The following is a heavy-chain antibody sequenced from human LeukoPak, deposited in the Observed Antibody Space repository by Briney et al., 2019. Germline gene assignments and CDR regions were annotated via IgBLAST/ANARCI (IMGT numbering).Heavy chain of an antibody. CDR3: AREEGSYHNGMDV. D-gene: IGHD3-10*01. V-gene: IGHV3-30*04. J-gene: IGHJ6*02. CDR2: ISYDGSNK. Sequence: PGGSLRLSYAASGFTFSSYAMHWVRQAPGKGLEWVAVISYDGSNKYYADSVKGRFTISRDNSKNTLYLQMNSLRAEDTAVYYCAREEGSYHNGMDVWGQGTTVTVSS. CDR1: GFTFSSYA.